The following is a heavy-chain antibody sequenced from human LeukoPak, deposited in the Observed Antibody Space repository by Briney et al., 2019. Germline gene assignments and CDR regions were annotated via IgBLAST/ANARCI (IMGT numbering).Heavy chain of an antibody. CDR2: MNPNSGNT. J-gene: IGHJ4*02. Sequence: ASVKVSCKASGYTFTSYAMNWVRQAPGQGLEWMGWMNPNSGNTGYAQKFQGRVTITRNTSISTAYMELSSLRSEDTAVYYCARDSWELRAFDYWGQGTLVTVSS. V-gene: IGHV1-8*03. D-gene: IGHD1-26*01. CDR3: ARDSWELRAFDY. CDR1: GYTFTSYA.